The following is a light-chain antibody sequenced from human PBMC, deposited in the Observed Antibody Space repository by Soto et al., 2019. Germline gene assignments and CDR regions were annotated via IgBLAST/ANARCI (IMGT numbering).Light chain of an antibody. V-gene: IGLV1-51*01. CDR3: GTWDSGQSTGV. J-gene: IGLJ2*01. CDR2: DNY. CDR1: SSNIGNNY. Sequence: QSVLTQPPSVSAAPGQTVTISCSGSSSNIGNNYVSWYQQLPGTAPKLLIYDNYKRPSGIPDRFSGSKSGTSATLGITGLQTGDEADYYCGTWDSGQSTGVFGGGTKLTVL.